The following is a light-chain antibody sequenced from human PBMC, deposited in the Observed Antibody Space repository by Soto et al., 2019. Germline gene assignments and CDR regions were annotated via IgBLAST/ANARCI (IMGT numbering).Light chain of an antibody. CDR1: QSISSW. CDR2: EAS. CDR3: QHDNDDSRT. Sequence: DIQMTQSPSTLSASVGDRVTITCRASQSISSWLAWYQQKPGKAPKLLIYEASSLESGVPSRFSGSGSGTEFTLSISSLQPDDFASYYCQHDNDDSRTFGLGTKVEIK. V-gene: IGKV1-5*03. J-gene: IGKJ1*01.